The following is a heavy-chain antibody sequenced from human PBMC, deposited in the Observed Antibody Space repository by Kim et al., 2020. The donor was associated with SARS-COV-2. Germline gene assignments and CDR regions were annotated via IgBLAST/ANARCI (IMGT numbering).Heavy chain of an antibody. CDR1: GFTFSSYG. V-gene: IGHV3-30*18. CDR2: ISYDGSNK. J-gene: IGHJ5*02. CDR3: AKTLTP. D-gene: IGHD7-27*01. Sequence: GGSLRLSCAASGFTFSSYGMHWVRQAPGKGLEWVAVISYDGSNKYYADSVKGRFTISRDNSKNTLYLQMNSLRAEDTALYYCAKTLTPWGQGTRFTVSS.